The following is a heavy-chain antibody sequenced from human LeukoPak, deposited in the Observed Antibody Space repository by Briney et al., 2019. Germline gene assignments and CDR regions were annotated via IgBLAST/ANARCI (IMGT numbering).Heavy chain of an antibody. CDR1: GGSISCFF. D-gene: IGHD6-19*01. V-gene: IGHV4-59*01. J-gene: IGHJ4*02. Sequence: SETLSPTCAASGGSISCFFRCGSRPPPGEGVGGSRYIYYRGSTNYKPSLKSRVTISVDTSKNQFSLKLSSVTAADTAVYYCASSIDSSGWYYFDYWGQGTLVTVSS. CDR3: ASSIDSSGWYYFDY. CDR2: IYYRGST.